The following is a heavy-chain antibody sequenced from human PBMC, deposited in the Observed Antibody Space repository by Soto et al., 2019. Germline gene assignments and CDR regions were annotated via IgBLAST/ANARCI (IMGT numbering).Heavy chain of an antibody. J-gene: IGHJ4*02. CDR2: ISSSGDHT. Sequence: EVQLLESGGGLVQPGGSLRLSCAASGFTFSEYAMSWVRQAPGKGLDWVSAISSSGDHTFYADSVKGRFTISRDNSKNTPYLQVNSLRAEDTAVYYCAKLLRPGLQFFDFWGQGTLVTVSS. D-gene: IGHD4-4*01. CDR1: GFTFSEYA. CDR3: AKLLRPGLQFFDF. V-gene: IGHV3-23*01.